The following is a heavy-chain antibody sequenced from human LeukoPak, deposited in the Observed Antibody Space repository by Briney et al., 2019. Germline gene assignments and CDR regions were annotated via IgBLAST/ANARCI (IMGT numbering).Heavy chain of an antibody. Sequence: ASVKVSCKASGGTFSSYAISWVRQAPGQGLEWMGGIVPIFGTANYAQKFQGRVTITADESTSTAYMELSSLRSEDTAVYYCARDGPRSGSYFNYFDYWAREPWSPSPQ. J-gene: IGHJ4*02. D-gene: IGHD1-26*01. CDR3: ARDGPRSGSYFNYFDY. V-gene: IGHV1-69*13. CDR2: IVPIFGTA. CDR1: GGTFSSYA.